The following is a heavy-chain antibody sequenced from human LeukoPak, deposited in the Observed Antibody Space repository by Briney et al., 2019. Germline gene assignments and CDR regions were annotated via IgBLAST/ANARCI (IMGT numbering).Heavy chain of an antibody. CDR1: GGSISSGGYS. CDR2: IYHSGGT. Sequence: SQTLSLTCAVSGGSISSGGYSWSWIRQPPGKGLEWIGYIYHSGGTYYNPSLKSRVTISVDRSKNQFSLKLSSVTAADTAVYYCARTNYDDTWFDPWGQGTLVTVSS. CDR3: ARTNYDDTWFDP. D-gene: IGHD3-3*01. J-gene: IGHJ5*02. V-gene: IGHV4-30-2*01.